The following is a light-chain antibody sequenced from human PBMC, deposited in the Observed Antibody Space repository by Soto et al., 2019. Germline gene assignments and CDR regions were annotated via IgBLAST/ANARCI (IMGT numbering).Light chain of an antibody. CDR2: GNS. V-gene: IGLV1-40*01. Sequence: QSVLTQPPSVSGAPGQRVTISCPGSSSKIGAGYDVHWYQQLPGTAPKLLIYGNSNRPSGVPDRFSGSKSGTSASLAITGLQAEDEADYYCQSYDSSLSGAVFGGGTQLTVL. CDR3: QSYDSSLSGAV. J-gene: IGLJ7*01. CDR1: SSKIGAGYD.